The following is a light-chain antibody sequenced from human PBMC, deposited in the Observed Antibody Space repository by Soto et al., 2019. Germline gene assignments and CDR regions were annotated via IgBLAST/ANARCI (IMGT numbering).Light chain of an antibody. V-gene: IGLV2-23*01. Sequence: QSALTQPASVSGSPGQSITISCTGTSSGVGSYNLVSWYQQHPGKAPKLMIYEGSKRPSGVSNRFSGSKSGNTASLTISGLQAEDEADYYCCSYAGSSNVVFGGGTQLTVL. J-gene: IGLJ2*01. CDR2: EGS. CDR3: CSYAGSSNVV. CDR1: SSGVGSYNL.